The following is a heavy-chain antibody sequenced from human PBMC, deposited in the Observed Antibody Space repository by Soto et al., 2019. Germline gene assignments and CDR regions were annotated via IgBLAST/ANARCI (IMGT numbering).Heavy chain of an antibody. V-gene: IGHV3-30-3*01. CDR2: IAYDGSNK. CDR3: ARVTTDTAMEHFYY. Sequence: WGSLRLSCAASGFTFRSYAMHWGRQAPGKWLEWVSVIAYDGSNKYYADSVKGGFTISRDSSKNTLYLQINSLRAEDTAVYDCARVTTDTAMEHFYYWRQRTLVPVSS. CDR1: GFTFRSYA. D-gene: IGHD5-18*01. J-gene: IGHJ4*02.